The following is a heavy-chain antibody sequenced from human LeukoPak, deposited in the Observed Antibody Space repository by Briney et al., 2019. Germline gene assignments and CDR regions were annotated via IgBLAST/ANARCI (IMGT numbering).Heavy chain of an antibody. CDR3: AREHPDINCSSTSCYYWFDP. Sequence: PGGSLRLSCAASGFTFSSYWMSWVRQAPGKGLEWVVNIKQDGSEKYYVDSVKGRFTISRDNAKNSLYLQMNSLRAEDTAVYYCAREHPDINCSSTSCYYWFDPWGQGTLVTVSS. J-gene: IGHJ5*02. D-gene: IGHD2-2*01. CDR1: GFTFSSYW. CDR2: IKQDGSEK. V-gene: IGHV3-7*03.